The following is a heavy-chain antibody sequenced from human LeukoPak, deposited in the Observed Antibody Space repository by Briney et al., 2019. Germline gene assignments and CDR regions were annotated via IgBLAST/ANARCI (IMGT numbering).Heavy chain of an antibody. J-gene: IGHJ4*02. D-gene: IGHD1-20*01. CDR1: GFTFSSYW. CDR3: ASSNNWNGYGY. CDR2: INSDGSST. Sequence: GGSLRLSCAASGFTFSSYWMHWVRQAPGKGLVWVSRINSDGSSTSYADSVKGRFTISRDNAKNTLYLQMNSLRAEDTAVYYCASSNNWNGYGYWGQGTLVTVSS. V-gene: IGHV3-74*01.